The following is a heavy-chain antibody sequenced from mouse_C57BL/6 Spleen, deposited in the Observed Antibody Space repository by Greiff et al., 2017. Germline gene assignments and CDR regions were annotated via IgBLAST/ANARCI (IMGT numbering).Heavy chain of an antibody. D-gene: IGHD1-1*01. J-gene: IGHJ1*03. CDR1: GYAFSSSW. CDR2: IYPGDGDT. Sequence: VQLQQSGPELVKPGASVKISCKASGYAFSSSWMNWVKQRPGKGLEWIGRIYPGDGDTNYNGKFKGKATLTADKSSGTAYMQLSSLTSEDSAVYFCARRDYYGSSYEYFDVWGTGTTVTVSS. CDR3: ARRDYYGSSYEYFDV. V-gene: IGHV1-82*01.